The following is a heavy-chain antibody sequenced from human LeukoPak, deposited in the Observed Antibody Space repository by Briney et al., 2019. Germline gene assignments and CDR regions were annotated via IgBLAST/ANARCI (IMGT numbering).Heavy chain of an antibody. CDR1: GFTFSSYA. Sequence: GGSLRLSCAASGFTFSSYAMSWVRQAPGKGLEWVSNISGSGVSGGNTYYADSVKGRFTISRDNYKNTLYLQMNSLRTEDTAVYYCAKSGNNRFDYWGQGTLVTVSS. V-gene: IGHV3-23*01. J-gene: IGHJ4*02. CDR3: AKSGNNRFDY. D-gene: IGHD4-23*01. CDR2: ISGSGVSGGNT.